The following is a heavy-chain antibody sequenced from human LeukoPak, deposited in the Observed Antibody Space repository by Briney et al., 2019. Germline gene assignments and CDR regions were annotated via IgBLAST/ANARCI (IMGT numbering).Heavy chain of an antibody. CDR1: GGSIRSSY. D-gene: IGHD6-13*01. Sequence: SETLSLTCTVSGGSIRSSYWSWIRQPPGKGLEWIGYINFSGTTKYNSSFKSRVTISVDKSKNQFSLKLSSVTAADTAVYYCARDSSIWYRGAFDYWGQGTLVTVSS. CDR3: ARDSSIWYRGAFDY. J-gene: IGHJ4*02. CDR2: INFSGTT. V-gene: IGHV4-59*12.